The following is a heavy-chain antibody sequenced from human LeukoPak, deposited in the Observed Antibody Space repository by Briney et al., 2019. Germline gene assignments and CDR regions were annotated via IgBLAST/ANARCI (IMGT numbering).Heavy chain of an antibody. CDR3: ARYSSGWPNCFDY. CDR2: IYYSGST. CDR1: GGSFSGYY. V-gene: IGHV4-59*08. J-gene: IGHJ4*02. D-gene: IGHD6-19*01. Sequence: SETLSLTCAVYGGSFSGYYWSWIRQPPGKGLEWIGYIYYSGSTNYNPSLKSRVTISIDTSKNQFSLKLNSVTAADTAVYYCARYSSGWPNCFDYWGQGTLVTVSS.